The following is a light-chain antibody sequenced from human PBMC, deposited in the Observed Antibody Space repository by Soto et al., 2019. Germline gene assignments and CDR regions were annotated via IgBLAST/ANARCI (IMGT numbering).Light chain of an antibody. J-gene: IGKJ2*01. CDR1: QSVSSSF. V-gene: IGKV3D-20*02. Sequence: EIVLTQSPGSLSLSPGEGATLSCRASQSVSSSFFAWYQQKPGQAPSLLIYGASRRATGVPDRFSGSGSGTDFPLTISRLEPKDFAIYYCQQRTNWPQYTFGQGTKLEIK. CDR2: GAS. CDR3: QQRTNWPQYT.